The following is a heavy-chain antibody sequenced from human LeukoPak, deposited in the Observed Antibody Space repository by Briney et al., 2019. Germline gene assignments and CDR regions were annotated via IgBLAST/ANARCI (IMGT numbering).Heavy chain of an antibody. V-gene: IGHV4-61*02. CDR3: ARDHLYSSGWYLGYDAFDI. Sequence: PSETLSLTCTGSGGSLSSGSYYWSWIRQPAGKGLEWIGRIYTRGSTNYNPSLKSRVTISVDTSKNQFSLKLSSVTAADTAVYYCARDHLYSSGWYLGYDAFDIWGQGTMVTVSS. CDR2: IYTRGST. CDR1: GGSLSSGSYY. J-gene: IGHJ3*02. D-gene: IGHD6-19*01.